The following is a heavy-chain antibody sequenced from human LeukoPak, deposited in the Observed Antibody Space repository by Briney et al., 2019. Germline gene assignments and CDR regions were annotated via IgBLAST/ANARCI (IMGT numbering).Heavy chain of an antibody. CDR2: INNSSIHI. V-gene: IGHV3-21*01. CDR3: ARQNGRQLWLPVDY. CDR1: GFTFSRYR. J-gene: IGHJ4*02. Sequence: PGGSLRLSCAASGFTFSRYRVNCVPEAPGKALEWVSSINNSSIHIYYAHSVKGRLTISRDNAKNSLYQQMNSLRAEDKAVYYCARQNGRQLWLPVDYWGQGTLVTVSS. D-gene: IGHD5-18*01.